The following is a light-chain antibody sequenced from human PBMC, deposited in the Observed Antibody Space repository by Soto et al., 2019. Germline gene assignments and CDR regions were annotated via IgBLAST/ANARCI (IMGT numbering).Light chain of an antibody. CDR3: CSYVGASIYV. Sequence: QSALTQPASVSGSPGQSITISCTGTSSDVGNYNLVSWYQQHPGKAPKLMIYDVSNRPSGVSIRFSGSKSDNTASLTISGLQAEDEADYYCCSYVGASIYVFGTGTKLTVL. CDR1: SSDVGNYNL. V-gene: IGLV2-23*02. J-gene: IGLJ1*01. CDR2: DVS.